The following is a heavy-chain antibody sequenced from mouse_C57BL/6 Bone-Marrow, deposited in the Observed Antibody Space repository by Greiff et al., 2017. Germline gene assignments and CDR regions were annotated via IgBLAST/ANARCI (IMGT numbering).Heavy chain of an antibody. CDR1: GYSITSGYD. Sequence: DVMLVESGPGMVKPSQSLSLTCTVTGYSITSGYDWHWIRHFPGNKLEWMGYISYSGSTNYNPSLKSRISITHDTSKNHFFLKLNSVTTEDTATYYCARAGDYYGSSYDVWGTGTTVTVSS. CDR3: ARAGDYYGSSYDV. V-gene: IGHV3-1*01. CDR2: ISYSGST. J-gene: IGHJ1*03. D-gene: IGHD1-1*01.